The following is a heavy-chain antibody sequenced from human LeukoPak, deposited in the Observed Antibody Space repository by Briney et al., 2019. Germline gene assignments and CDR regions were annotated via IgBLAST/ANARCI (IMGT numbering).Heavy chain of an antibody. CDR3: ARDPSYSSGWPYFDY. D-gene: IGHD6-19*01. J-gene: IGHJ4*02. V-gene: IGHV1-2*02. CDR1: GYTFTGYY. CDR2: INPNSGGT. Sequence: VASVKVSCKASGYTFTGYYMHWVRQAPGQGLEWMGWINPNSGGTNYAQKFQGRVTMTRDTSISTAYMELSRLRSDDTAVYYCARDPSYSSGWPYFDYWGQGTLVTVSS.